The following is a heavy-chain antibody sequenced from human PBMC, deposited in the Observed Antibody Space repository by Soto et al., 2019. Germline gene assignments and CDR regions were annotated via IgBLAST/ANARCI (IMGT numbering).Heavy chain of an antibody. CDR2: ISSSSSTI. CDR3: ARDVGGYYYDSSGYSWFAP. D-gene: IGHD3-22*01. J-gene: IGHJ5*02. Sequence: GGSLRLSCAASGFTFSSYSMNWVRQAPGKGLEWVSYISSSSSTIYYADSVKGRFTISRDNAKNSLYLQMNGLRDEDTAVYYCARDVGGYYYDSSGYSWFAPRGQGTLVTVSS. CDR1: GFTFSSYS. V-gene: IGHV3-48*02.